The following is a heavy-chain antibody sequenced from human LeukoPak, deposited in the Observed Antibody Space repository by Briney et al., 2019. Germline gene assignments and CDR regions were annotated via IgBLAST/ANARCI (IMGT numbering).Heavy chain of an antibody. J-gene: IGHJ4*02. Sequence: ASVKVSCRASGYTFTGYSLHWVRQAPGQGLEWMGWINPNSGGTNYAQKFQGRVTMTRDTSISTAYVELSRLRSDDTAVYYCARYSSSWNFDYWGQGTLVTVSS. CDR1: GYTFTGYS. CDR3: ARYSSSWNFDY. CDR2: INPNSGGT. V-gene: IGHV1-2*02. D-gene: IGHD6-13*01.